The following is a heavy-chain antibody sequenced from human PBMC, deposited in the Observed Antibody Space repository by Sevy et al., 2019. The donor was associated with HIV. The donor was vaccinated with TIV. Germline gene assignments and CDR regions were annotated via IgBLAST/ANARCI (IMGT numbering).Heavy chain of an antibody. D-gene: IGHD3-10*01. J-gene: IGHJ3*02. V-gene: IGHV3-21*01. CDR1: GFTFSTYT. Sequence: GGSLRLSCAASGFTFSTYTMNWVRQAPGRGLEWVSSISFSSNYIYYADSVKGRFTISRDNAKNSLYLQMSSLRAEDTAVYYCARPYGSGSWEAFDIWGQGTMVTVSS. CDR3: ARPYGSGSWEAFDI. CDR2: ISFSSNYI.